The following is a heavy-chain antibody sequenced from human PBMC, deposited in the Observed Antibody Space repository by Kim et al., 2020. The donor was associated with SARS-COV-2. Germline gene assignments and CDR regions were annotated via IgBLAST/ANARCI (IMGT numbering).Heavy chain of an antibody. J-gene: IGHJ6*02. Sequence: SETLSLTCAVYGGSFSGYYWSWIRQPPGKGLEWIGEINHSGSTNYNPSLKSRVTISVDTSKNQFSLKLSSVTAADTAWYYCARGRGGTTMVTLGLGYYYYCGMDVWGQGTTVTVSS. D-gene: IGHD4-17*01. CDR1: GGSFSGYY. V-gene: IGHV4-34*01. CDR3: ARGRGGTTMVTLGLGYYYYCGMDV. CDR2: INHSGST.